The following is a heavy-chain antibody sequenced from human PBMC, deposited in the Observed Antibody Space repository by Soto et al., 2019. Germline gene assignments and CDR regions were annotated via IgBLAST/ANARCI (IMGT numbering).Heavy chain of an antibody. Sequence: QVQLQESGPGLVKPSETLSLTCSVSGGSINGYYWSWIRQPPGKGLEWIGYIYYSGNTIYNPHTPPLTRRLTISVDTSKNHFSLRLTSVTAADTTIVYCKRRVGNGFTFDLWGRGTLVTVSS. CDR1: GGSINGYY. CDR3: KRRVGNGFTFDL. D-gene: IGHD1-26*01. J-gene: IGHJ2*01. V-gene: IGHV4-59*08. CDR2: IYYSGNT.